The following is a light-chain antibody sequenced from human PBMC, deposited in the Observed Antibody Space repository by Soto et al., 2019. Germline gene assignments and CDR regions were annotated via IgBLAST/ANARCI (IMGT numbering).Light chain of an antibody. CDR1: SGDVGGYNY. Sequence: QSALTQHPSASGSPGQSVTISCTGTSGDVGGYNYVSWYQQHPGKAPKVMIYEVSKRPSGVPDRFSGSKSGNTASLTVSGLQAEDEAEYYCTSYAHSNILLIGVGTKLTVL. CDR3: TSYAHSNILL. CDR2: EVS. V-gene: IGLV2-8*01. J-gene: IGLJ2*01.